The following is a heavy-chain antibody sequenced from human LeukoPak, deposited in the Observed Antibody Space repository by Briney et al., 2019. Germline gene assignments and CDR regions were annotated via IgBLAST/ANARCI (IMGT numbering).Heavy chain of an antibody. Sequence: GGSLRLSCSASGFTFSTYWMSWVRQAPGKGLEWVANIKQDGSEKYYVDSVKGRFTISRDNAKNSLYLQMNSLRAEDTAVYYCARDGKRLNFDYWGQGTLVTVSS. CDR2: IKQDGSEK. CDR3: ARDGKRLNFDY. J-gene: IGHJ4*02. D-gene: IGHD4-23*01. V-gene: IGHV3-7*01. CDR1: GFTFSTYW.